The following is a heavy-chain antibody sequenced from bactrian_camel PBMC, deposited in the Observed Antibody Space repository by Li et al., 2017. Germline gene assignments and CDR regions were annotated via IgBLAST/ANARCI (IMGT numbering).Heavy chain of an antibody. CDR2: IGTDGSI. CDR3: ASGPRYGLSSAPLAQSRYNL. V-gene: IGHV3S55*01. D-gene: IGHD3*01. CDR1: GHTVSNYC. J-gene: IGHJ4*01. Sequence: HVQLVESGGGSVQAGGSLTLSCEVSGHTVSNYCMAWFRQAPGKSRRGVGAIGTDGSIVYVDDVKGRFTFSKDNAKNTLDLQMNSLKSEDTGMYYCASGPRYGLSSAPLAQSRYNLWGQGTQVTVS.